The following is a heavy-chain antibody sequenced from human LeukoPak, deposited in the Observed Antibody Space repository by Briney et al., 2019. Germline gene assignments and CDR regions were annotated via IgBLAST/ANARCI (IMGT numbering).Heavy chain of an antibody. V-gene: IGHV3-23*01. D-gene: IGHD6-13*01. CDR1: GFTFSSFG. Sequence: PGGTLRLSCAASGFTFSSFGMNWVRQAPEKGLEWVSTISAGGGSTYYADSVKGRFTISRDNSKNTLYLQMNSLRVEDTAVYYCAKGPYAGTFSGFDYWGQGTLVTVSS. CDR3: AKGPYAGTFSGFDY. CDR2: ISAGGGST. J-gene: IGHJ4*02.